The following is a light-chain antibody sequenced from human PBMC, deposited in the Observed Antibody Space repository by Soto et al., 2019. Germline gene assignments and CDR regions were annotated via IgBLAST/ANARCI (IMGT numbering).Light chain of an antibody. J-gene: IGKJ1*01. CDR3: QQHSNWPPWT. V-gene: IGKV3-11*01. CDR1: QNVRTF. CDR2: GAS. Sequence: EVVLTQSPATLSLSPGERATLSCRASQNVRTFLDWYQQKPGQAPRLLICGASNRATGIPARFSGSGSGTDFTLTISSREPEDVAVYYCQQHSNWPPWTFGQGTRVEIQ.